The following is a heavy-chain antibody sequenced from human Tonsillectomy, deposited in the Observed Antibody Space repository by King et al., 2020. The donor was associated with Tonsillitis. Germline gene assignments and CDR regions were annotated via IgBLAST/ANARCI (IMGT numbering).Heavy chain of an antibody. D-gene: IGHD2-2*01. CDR3: EGPLSLAMDNSKNPLDLQMNSLGAEDTAGYYCAKGGPHCSSTSCYFDY. V-gene: IGHV3-23*04. CDR2: ISGGGGST. CDR1: GFTFSSYA. Sequence: VQLVESGGGLVQPGGSLRLSCAASGFTFSSYAMSWVRQAPGKGLEWVSAISGGGGSTHYADSVRGRFTVSSDNSSNTLYLQMNSRRAEATAVAHCEGPLSLAMDNSKNPLDLQMNSLGAEDTAGYYCAKGGPHCSSTSCYFDYWGQGTLVTVSS. J-gene: IGHJ4*02.